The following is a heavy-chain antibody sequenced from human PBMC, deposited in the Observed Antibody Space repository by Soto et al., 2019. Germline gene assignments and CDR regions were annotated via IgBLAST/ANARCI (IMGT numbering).Heavy chain of an antibody. CDR3: TTDDYIWGSYRSLAY. V-gene: IGHV3-15*01. CDR1: GFTFSNAW. J-gene: IGHJ4*02. CDR2: IKSKTDGGTT. Sequence: GGSLRLSCAASGFTFSNAWMSWVRQAPGKGLEWVGRIKSKTDGGTTDYAAPVKGRFTISRDDSKNTLYLQMNSLKTEDTAVYYCTTDDYIWGSYRSLAYWGQGTQVTVSS. D-gene: IGHD3-16*02.